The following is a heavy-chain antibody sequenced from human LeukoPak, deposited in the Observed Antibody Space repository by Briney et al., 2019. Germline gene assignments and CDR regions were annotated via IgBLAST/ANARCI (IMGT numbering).Heavy chain of an antibody. CDR2: MNPNSGNT. Sequence: ASVKVSCKASGYTFTSYDINWVRQATGQGLELMGWMNPNSGNTGYAQKFQGRVTMTRNTSISTAYMELSSLRSEDTAVYYCAREMVYGSGSYGFDPWGQGTLVTVSS. CDR3: AREMVYGSGSYGFDP. CDR1: GYTFTSYD. V-gene: IGHV1-8*01. D-gene: IGHD3-10*01. J-gene: IGHJ5*02.